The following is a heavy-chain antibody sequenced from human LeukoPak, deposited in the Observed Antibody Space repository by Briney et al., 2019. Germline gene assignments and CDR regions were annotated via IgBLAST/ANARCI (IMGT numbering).Heavy chain of an antibody. CDR3: ARGDIVVVLAAIPGGYYYYYMDV. CDR2: MNPNSGNT. J-gene: IGHJ6*03. CDR1: GYTFTSYD. Sequence: ASVKVSCKASGYTFTSYDINWVRQATGQGLEWMGWMNPNSGNTGYAQKFQGRVTITRNTSISTAYMELSSLRSEDTAVYYCARGDIVVVLAAIPGGYYYYYMDVWGKGTTVTVSS. D-gene: IGHD2-2*02. V-gene: IGHV1-8*03.